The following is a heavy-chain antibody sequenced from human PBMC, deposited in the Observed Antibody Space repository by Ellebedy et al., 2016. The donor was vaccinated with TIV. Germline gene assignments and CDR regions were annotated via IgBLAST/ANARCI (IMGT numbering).Heavy chain of an antibody. V-gene: IGHV4-59*01. J-gene: IGHJ4*02. D-gene: IGHD2-21*02. CDR1: GGSIGRYF. CDR3: ARGYDNTGFYDCPYEH. CDR2: VFSSGYT. Sequence: MPSETLSLTCSVPGGSIGRYFWTWIRQSPAKGLEWIGYVFSSGYTNYNPSLESRVTISIDTSKGQFSLRLTSVTAADTAVYYCARGYDNTGFYDCPYEHWGQGTLVTVSS.